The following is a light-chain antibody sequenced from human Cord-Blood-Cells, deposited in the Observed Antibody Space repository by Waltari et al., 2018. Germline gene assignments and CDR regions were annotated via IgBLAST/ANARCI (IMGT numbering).Light chain of an antibody. CDR1: QGISNY. V-gene: IGKV1-27*01. CDR2: AAS. CDR3: QKYNSAPWT. J-gene: IGKJ1*01. Sequence: DIQMTQSPSSLSASVGDRVTITCRASQGISNYLAWYQQKPGKVPKLLIYAASALQSGVPSRVSGSGSETDFTLTISGLQPEDVATYYCQKYNSAPWTFGQGTKVEIK.